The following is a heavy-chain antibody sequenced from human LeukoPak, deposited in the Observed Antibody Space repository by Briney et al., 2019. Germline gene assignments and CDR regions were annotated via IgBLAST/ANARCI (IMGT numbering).Heavy chain of an antibody. CDR2: IYYSGST. V-gene: IGHV4-31*03. CDR1: GGSISSGGYY. D-gene: IGHD4-11*01. J-gene: IGHJ3*02. Sequence: PSQTLSLTCTVSGGSISSGGYYWSWIRQHPGKGLEWIGYIYYSGSTYYNPSLKSRVTISVDTSKNQFSLKLSSVTAADTAVYYCARGGDVTTVTTYGVFDIWGQGTMVTVSS. CDR3: ARGGDVTTVTTYGVFDI.